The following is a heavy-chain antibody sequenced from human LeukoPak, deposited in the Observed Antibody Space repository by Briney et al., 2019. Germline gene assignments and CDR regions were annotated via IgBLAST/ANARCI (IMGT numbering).Heavy chain of an antibody. J-gene: IGHJ4*01. D-gene: IGHD6-19*01. CDR3: ARHRDSSGWFGEGDY. CDR1: GGSISSSSYY. Sequence: PSETLSLTCTVSGGSISSSSYYWGWIRQPPGKGLEWIGSIYYSGSTDYNPSLKSRATISLDTSKNQFSLKLTSVTAADTAVYYCARHRDSSGWFGEGDYWGQGTLVTVSS. CDR2: IYYSGST. V-gene: IGHV4-39*01.